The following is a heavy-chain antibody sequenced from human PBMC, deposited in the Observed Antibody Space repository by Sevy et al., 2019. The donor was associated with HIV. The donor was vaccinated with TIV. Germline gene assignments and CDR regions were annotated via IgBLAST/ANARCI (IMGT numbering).Heavy chain of an antibody. Sequence: GGSLRLSCAASGFTFSSYWMSWVRQAPGKGLEWVANIKQDGSEKYYVDSVKGRFTISRDNAKNSLYLQMNSLRAEDTAVYYCPREQVLRYFDWGFDPWGQGTLVTVSS. CDR2: IKQDGSEK. V-gene: IGHV3-7*01. D-gene: IGHD3-9*01. J-gene: IGHJ5*02. CDR1: GFTFSSYW. CDR3: PREQVLRYFDWGFDP.